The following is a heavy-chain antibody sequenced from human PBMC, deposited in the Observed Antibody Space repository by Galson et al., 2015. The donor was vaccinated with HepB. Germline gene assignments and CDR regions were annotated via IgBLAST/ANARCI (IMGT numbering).Heavy chain of an antibody. CDR2: AYFRSKWYH. CDR1: GDSVSSQSAA. J-gene: IGHJ3*02. V-gene: IGHV6-1*01. CDR3: ARSAYDASLDAFDT. Sequence: CAISGDSVSSQSAAWNWIRQSPSRGLEWLGRAYFRSKWYHDYAVSVKSRITINLDTSKNQFSLQLNSVTSEDTAMYYCARSAYDASLDAFDTWGQGTMVTVSS. D-gene: IGHD5-12*01.